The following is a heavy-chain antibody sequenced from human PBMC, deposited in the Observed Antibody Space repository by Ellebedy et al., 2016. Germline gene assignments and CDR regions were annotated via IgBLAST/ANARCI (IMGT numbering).Heavy chain of an antibody. V-gene: IGHV4-59*01. CDR1: GGSITSYY. CDR2: IYYSGST. D-gene: IGHD1-1*01. J-gene: IGHJ4*02. CDR3: ARGRQMYNFDH. Sequence: SETLSLTCTVSGGSITSYYWSWIRQPPGKGLECIGYIYYSGSTNYNPSLESRVTISVDTSKNQFSLKLSSVTAADTAVYYCARGRQMYNFDHWGQGTLVTVSS.